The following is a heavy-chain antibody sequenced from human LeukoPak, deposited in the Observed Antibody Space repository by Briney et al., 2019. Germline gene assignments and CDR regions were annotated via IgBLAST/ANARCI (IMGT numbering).Heavy chain of an antibody. J-gene: IGHJ3*02. Sequence: PGGSLRLSCAASGFTFSSYGMQWDRRAPGKGLEWVAVIWYDGSSKYYADSVKGRFTISRDNSKNTLYLQMDSLTAEDTAVYYCARRHFDAFDIWGQGTVVTVSS. CDR2: IWYDGSSK. CDR3: ARRHFDAFDI. CDR1: GFTFSSYG. V-gene: IGHV3-33*01.